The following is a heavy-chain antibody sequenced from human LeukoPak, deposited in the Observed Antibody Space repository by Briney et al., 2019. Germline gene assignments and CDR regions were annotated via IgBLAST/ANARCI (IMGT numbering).Heavy chain of an antibody. Sequence: TGGSLRLSCAASGFTFSDYYMSWIRQAPGRGLEWVSYISSSSSSIYYADSVKGRFTISRDNAMNSLHLQMNSLRDEDTAVYYCARNPGWASFGNWGQGTLVTVSS. V-gene: IGHV3-11*04. CDR1: GFTFSDYY. CDR2: ISSSSSSI. CDR3: ARNPGWASFGN. D-gene: IGHD6-19*01. J-gene: IGHJ4*02.